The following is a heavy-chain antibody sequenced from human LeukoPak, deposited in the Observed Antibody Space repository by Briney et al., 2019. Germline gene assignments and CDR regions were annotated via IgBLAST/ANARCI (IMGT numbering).Heavy chain of an antibody. D-gene: IGHD2-21*02. CDR3: PVYWGGACYSGVNNWSDP. CDR2: IYHSGST. V-gene: IGHV4-39*07. Sequence: SETLSLTCTVSGGSITTSNYYWVWIRQPPGKGLEWIGEIYHSGSTNYNPSLKSRVTISVDKSKNQFSLKLSSVTAADTAVYYCPVYWGGACYSGVNNWSDPWGQGTLVTVSS. J-gene: IGHJ5*02. CDR1: GGSITTSNYY.